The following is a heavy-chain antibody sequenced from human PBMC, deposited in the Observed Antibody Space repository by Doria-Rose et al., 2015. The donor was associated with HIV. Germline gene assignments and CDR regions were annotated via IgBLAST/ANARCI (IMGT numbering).Heavy chain of an antibody. Sequence: VQLGQFGGGLVRPGGSLRLSCATSGFTFSSHRINWVRQAPGKGLEWVSSISSTSAYINYADSVRGRFTISRDNARNSLYLQMDSLRAEDTAIYYCATGVTLDYWGQGTLVTVSS. J-gene: IGHJ4*02. D-gene: IGHD3-10*01. CDR3: ATGVTLDY. V-gene: IGHV3-21*06. CDR1: GFTFSSHR. CDR2: ISSTSAYI.